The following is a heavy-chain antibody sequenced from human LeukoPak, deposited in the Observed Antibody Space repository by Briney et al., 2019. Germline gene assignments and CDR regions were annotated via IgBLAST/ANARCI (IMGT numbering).Heavy chain of an antibody. D-gene: IGHD3-16*02. CDR2: INPNSGGT. V-gene: IGHV1-2*02. Sequence: GASVKVSCKASGYTFTGYYMHWERQAPGQGLEWMGWINPNSGGTNYAQKFQGRVTMTRDTSISTAYMELSRLRSDDTAVYYCASLGPDPWGSYRYTSDDAFDIWGQGTMVTVSS. CDR1: GYTFTGYY. CDR3: ASLGPDPWGSYRYTSDDAFDI. J-gene: IGHJ3*02.